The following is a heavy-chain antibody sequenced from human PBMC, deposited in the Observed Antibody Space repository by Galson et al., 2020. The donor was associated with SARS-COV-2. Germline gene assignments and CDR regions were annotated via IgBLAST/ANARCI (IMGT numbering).Heavy chain of an antibody. V-gene: IGHV4-39*07. J-gene: IGHJ6*03. CDR1: GGSISSSSYY. D-gene: IGHD2-2*01. CDR2: IYYSGST. Sequence: SETLSLTCTVSGGSISSSSYYWGWIRQPPGKGLEWIGSIYYSGSTYYNPSLKSRVTISVDTSKNQFSLNLRSVTAADTALYYCARGHRGVVPSPILGLGPYYSYYYMDVWAKGTTVTVSS. CDR3: ARGHRGVVPSPILGLGPYYSYYYMDV.